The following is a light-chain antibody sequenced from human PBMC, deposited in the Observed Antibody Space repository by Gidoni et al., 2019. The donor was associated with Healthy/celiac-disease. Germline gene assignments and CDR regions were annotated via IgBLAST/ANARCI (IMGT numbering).Light chain of an antibody. CDR1: QSVSSSY. CDR2: GAS. Sequence: EIVLTQSPGTLSLSPGERATLSCRASQSVSSSYLAWYQQKPGQAPRLLIYGASSRATGIPDRFSGSGSRTDFTLTISRLEPEDFAVYYCQQYGSSLRITFGQGTRLEIK. CDR3: QQYGSSLRIT. V-gene: IGKV3-20*01. J-gene: IGKJ5*01.